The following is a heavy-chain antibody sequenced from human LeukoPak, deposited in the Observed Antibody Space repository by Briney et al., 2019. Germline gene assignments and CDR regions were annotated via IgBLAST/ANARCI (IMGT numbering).Heavy chain of an antibody. Sequence: SVKVSCKASGYTFITYYIHWVRQAPGQGLEWMGGIIPIFGTANYAQKFQGRVTITADESTSTAYMELSSLRSEDTAVYYCARKEDSSSWYHWGQGTLVAVSS. CDR2: IIPIFGTA. D-gene: IGHD6-13*01. CDR3: ARKEDSSSWYH. CDR1: GYTFITYY. V-gene: IGHV1-69*13. J-gene: IGHJ5*02.